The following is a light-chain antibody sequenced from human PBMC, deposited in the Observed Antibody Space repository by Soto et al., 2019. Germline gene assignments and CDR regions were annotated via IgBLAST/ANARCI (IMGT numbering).Light chain of an antibody. CDR3: MQAIQTPWT. V-gene: IGKV2-28*01. Sequence: DFVMTQSPLSLPVTPGEPASISCTSSQSLLHTNGYTFLDWYLQKPGQSPQLLIYLGSNRASGVPDRFSGSGSGTNFTLKISRVEAEDVGVYYCMQAIQTPWTFGQGTKVDIK. J-gene: IGKJ1*01. CDR2: LGS. CDR1: QSLLHTNGYTF.